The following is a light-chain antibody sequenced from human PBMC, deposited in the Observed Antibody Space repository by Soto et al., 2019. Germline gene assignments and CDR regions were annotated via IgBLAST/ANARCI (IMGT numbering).Light chain of an antibody. CDR2: DAS. CDR1: QDINNY. CDR3: QQCDNLPFT. J-gene: IGKJ2*01. Sequence: DVLMTQSPSCLSASVGDRVTSTCQASQDINNYLNWYQQKPGKAPKLLIYDASNLETGVPVRFSGSGSGTEFTFTISSLQPEDIATYYCQQCDNLPFTFGQGTKLEMK. V-gene: IGKV1-33*01.